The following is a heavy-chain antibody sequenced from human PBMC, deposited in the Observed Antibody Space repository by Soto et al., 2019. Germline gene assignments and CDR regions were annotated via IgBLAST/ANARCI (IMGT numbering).Heavy chain of an antibody. Sequence: SETLSLTCTVSGGSISSYYWTCIRQPPRKGLEWIGYIYYSGSTNYNPSLKSRVTISVDTSKNQFSLKLSSVTAADTAVYYCARVDYYDSSENWFDPWGQGTLVTVPS. J-gene: IGHJ5*02. CDR3: ARVDYYDSSENWFDP. CDR2: IYYSGST. V-gene: IGHV4-59*01. D-gene: IGHD3-22*01. CDR1: GGSISSYY.